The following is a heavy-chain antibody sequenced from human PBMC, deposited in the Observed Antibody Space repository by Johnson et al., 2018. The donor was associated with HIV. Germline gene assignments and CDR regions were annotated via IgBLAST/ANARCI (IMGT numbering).Heavy chain of an antibody. CDR2: INWNSGSI. D-gene: IGHD6-13*01. J-gene: IGHJ3*02. CDR1: GLTLSRCD. Sequence: LVESGGGVVQPGGSLRLSCAASGLTLSRCDMYWVRRAPGKGLEWVSGINWNSGSIGYADSVNCRFTISRDNAKNSLYLQMNSLRAEDTALYYCAKDGKAAAGTLGDPQSAFDIWGQGTMVTVSS. CDR3: AKDGKAAAGTLGDPQSAFDI. V-gene: IGHV3-9*01.